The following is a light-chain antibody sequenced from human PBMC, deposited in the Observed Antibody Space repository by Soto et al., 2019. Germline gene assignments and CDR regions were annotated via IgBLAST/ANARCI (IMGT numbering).Light chain of an antibody. V-gene: IGKV1-33*01. J-gene: IGKJ4*01. CDR2: DAS. CDR3: QQSYSTPPVT. Sequence: DIQMTQSPPSLSVSVGDRVTITCQASQDINNYLNWYQQKPGKAPKLLVYDASNLEAWAPSRFSASGSGTDFSLTISSLQPEDFATYYCQQSYSTPPVTFGGGTKVDIK. CDR1: QDINNY.